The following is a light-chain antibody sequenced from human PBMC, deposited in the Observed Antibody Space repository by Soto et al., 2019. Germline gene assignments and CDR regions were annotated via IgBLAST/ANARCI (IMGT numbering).Light chain of an antibody. Sequence: DIQMTQSPSSLSASVGDRVTITCRASQTLNSYLNWYQQKSPKAPKLLIYAASRLQNGVPSRFNGSGTTTDFTLTIASLQPEDFATYFCQQSFSTPPTFGQGTKL. CDR2: AAS. V-gene: IGKV1-39*01. J-gene: IGKJ2*01. CDR3: QQSFSTPPT. CDR1: QTLNSY.